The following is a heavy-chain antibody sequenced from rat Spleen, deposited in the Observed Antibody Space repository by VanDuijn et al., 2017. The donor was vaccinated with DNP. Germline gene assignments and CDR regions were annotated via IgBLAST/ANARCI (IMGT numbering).Heavy chain of an antibody. J-gene: IGHJ4*01. CDR1: GFTFSDYN. CDR3: ATSTGISLYAMDA. V-gene: IGHV5-25*01. CDR2: ISPSDVNT. Sequence: EVQLVESGGGLVQPGRSLKLSCAASGFTFSDYNMAWVRQAPKKGLEWVATISPSDVNTYYRNSVKGRFTISRDGAKSTLFLQMDSLRSEDTATYYCATSTGISLYAMDAWGQGTSVTVSS. D-gene: IGHD1-9*01.